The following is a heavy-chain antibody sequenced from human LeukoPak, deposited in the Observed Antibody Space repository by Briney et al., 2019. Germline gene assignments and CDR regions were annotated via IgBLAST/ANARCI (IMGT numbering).Heavy chain of an antibody. D-gene: IGHD3-10*01. CDR2: INHSGST. J-gene: IGHJ6*03. V-gene: IGHV4-34*01. CDR1: GGSFSGYY. CDR3: ARLRVRGVRGLNYYYYYMDV. Sequence: SETLSLTCAVYGGSFSGYYWSWIRQPPGKGLEWIGEINHSGSTNYNPSLKSRVTISVDTSKNQFSLKLSSVTAADTAVYYCARLRVRGVRGLNYYYYYMDVWGKGTTVTISS.